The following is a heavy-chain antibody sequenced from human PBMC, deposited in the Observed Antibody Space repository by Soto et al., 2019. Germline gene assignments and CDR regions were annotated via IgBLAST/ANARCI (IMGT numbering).Heavy chain of an antibody. CDR3: ARIILYSLDF. J-gene: IGHJ6*02. CDR1: GCTFSSYA. D-gene: IGHD2-21*01. Sequence: GSLRLSCAGSGCTFSSYAMHWVRQAPGKGMEGVAVISYDGSNKYYADSVKGRFTISRDNSKNTLYLQMNSLRAEDTSLYYCARIILYSLDFWCQRTTVT. CDR2: ISYDGSNK. V-gene: IGHV3-30-3*01.